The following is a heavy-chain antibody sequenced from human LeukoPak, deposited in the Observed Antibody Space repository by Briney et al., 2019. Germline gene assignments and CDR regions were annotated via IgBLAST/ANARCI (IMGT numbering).Heavy chain of an antibody. CDR3: ARGRSTYYDYVWGSYRQAYFDY. Sequence: SETLSLTCAVYGGSFSGYYWSRIRQRPGKGLEWIGEINHSGSTNYNPSLKSRVTISVDTSKNQFSLKLSSVTAADTAVYYCARGRSTYYDYVWGSYRQAYFDYWGQGTLVTVSS. CDR1: GGSFSGYY. V-gene: IGHV4-34*01. CDR2: INHSGST. D-gene: IGHD3-16*02. J-gene: IGHJ4*02.